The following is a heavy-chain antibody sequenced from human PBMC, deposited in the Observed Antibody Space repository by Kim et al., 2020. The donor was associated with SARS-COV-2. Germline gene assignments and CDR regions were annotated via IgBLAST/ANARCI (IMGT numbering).Heavy chain of an antibody. CDR1: GFSLSTSGMC. D-gene: IGHD2-2*01. J-gene: IGHJ6*03. Sequence: SGPTLVNPTQTLTLTCTFSGFSLSTSGMCVSWIRQPPGKALEWLARIDWDDDKYYSTSLKTRLTISKDTSKNQVVLTMTNMDPVDTATYYCARTQWQYCSSTSCSTRKASPRLDYYYYMDVWGKGTTVTVSS. CDR3: ARTQWQYCSSTSCSTRKASPRLDYYYYMDV. V-gene: IGHV2-70*11. CDR2: IDWDDDK.